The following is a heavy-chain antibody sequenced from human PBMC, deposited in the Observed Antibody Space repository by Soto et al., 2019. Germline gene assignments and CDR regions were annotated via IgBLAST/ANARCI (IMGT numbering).Heavy chain of an antibody. V-gene: IGHV4-34*01. Sequence: SETLSLTCAVYGGSFIGYYWSWIRQPPWKGLEWIGEINHSGSTNYNPSLKSRVTMSVDTSKNQFSLKLSSVTAADTAVYYCARAENLGTWGQGTLVTVSS. J-gene: IGHJ5*02. CDR1: GGSFIGYY. D-gene: IGHD6-13*01. CDR3: ARAENLGT. CDR2: INHSGST.